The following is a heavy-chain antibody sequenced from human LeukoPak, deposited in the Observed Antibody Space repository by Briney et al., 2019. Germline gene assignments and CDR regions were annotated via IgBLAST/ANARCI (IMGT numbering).Heavy chain of an antibody. CDR2: ISAYNGNT. CDR3: ARNPYYDFWSGYYTHFDY. J-gene: IGHJ4*02. V-gene: IGHV1-18*01. D-gene: IGHD3-3*01. Sequence: ASVKVSCKASGYTFTSYGISWVRQAPGQGLEWMGWISAYNGNTNYAQKLQGRVTMTTDTSTSTAYMELRSLRSDDTAVYYCARNPYYDFWSGYYTHFDYWGQGILVTVSS. CDR1: GYTFTSYG.